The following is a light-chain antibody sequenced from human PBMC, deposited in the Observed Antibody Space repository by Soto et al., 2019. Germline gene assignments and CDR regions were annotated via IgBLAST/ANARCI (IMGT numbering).Light chain of an antibody. V-gene: IGLV1-40*01. CDR3: QSYDSSLSASVV. CDR1: SSNIGAGYD. Sequence: QSVLTQPPSVSGAPGQRVTISCTGSSSNIGAGYDVHWYQQLPGTAPKLLIYGNSNRPSGVPDRLSGSKSGTSASLAITGLQAEDEADYYCQSYDSSLSASVVFGGGTKLTVL. J-gene: IGLJ2*01. CDR2: GNS.